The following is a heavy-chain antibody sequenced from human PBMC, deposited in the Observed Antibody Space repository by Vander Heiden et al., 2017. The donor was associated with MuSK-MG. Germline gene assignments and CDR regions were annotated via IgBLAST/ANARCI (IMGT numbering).Heavy chain of an antibody. CDR3: AREVYAIASYYYGMDV. J-gene: IGHJ6*02. V-gene: IGHV1-69*04. Sequence: QVQLVQSGAEVKKPGSSVKVSCKASGGTFSSYAISWVRQAPGQGLEWMGRIIPIIGIANYAQKFQGRVTITADKSTSTAYMELSSLRSEDTAVYYCAREVYAIASYYYGMDVWGQGTTVTVSS. CDR2: IIPIIGIA. CDR1: GGTFSSYA. D-gene: IGHD2-8*01.